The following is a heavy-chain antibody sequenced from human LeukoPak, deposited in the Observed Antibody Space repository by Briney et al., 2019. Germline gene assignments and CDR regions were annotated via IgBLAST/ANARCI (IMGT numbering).Heavy chain of an antibody. Sequence: SETLSLTCTVSGGSFSSHCWSWIRQPPGKGLEWIAYMRDSGSTKHNPSLESRVTLSADTSKNQFSLRLSSVTAADTAVYYCATIKRGNIYGYFDFWGQGILVTVSS. V-gene: IGHV4-59*11. CDR3: ATIKRGNIYGYFDF. CDR1: GGSFSSHC. CDR2: MRDSGST. D-gene: IGHD5-18*01. J-gene: IGHJ4*02.